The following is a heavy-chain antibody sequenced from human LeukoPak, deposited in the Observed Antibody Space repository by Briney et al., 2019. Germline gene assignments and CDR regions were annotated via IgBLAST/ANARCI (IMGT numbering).Heavy chain of an antibody. CDR3: ARGVYIAAAQYAY. J-gene: IGHJ4*02. Sequence: SETLSLTCAVYGGSFSGYYWSWIRQPPGKGLEWIGEINHSGSTNYNPSLKSRVTISADTSKNQFSLKLSSVTAADTAVYYCARGVYIAAAQYAYWGQGTLVTVSS. CDR1: GGSFSGYY. V-gene: IGHV4-34*01. CDR2: INHSGST. D-gene: IGHD6-13*01.